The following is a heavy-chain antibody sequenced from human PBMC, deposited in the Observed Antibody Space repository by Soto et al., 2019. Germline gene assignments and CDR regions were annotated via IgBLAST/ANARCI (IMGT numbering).Heavy chain of an antibody. CDR2: IYYSGST. Sequence: QVQLQESGPGLVKPSETLSLTCTVSGGSISSYYWSWIRQPPGKGLEWIGYIYYSGSTNYNPSLKSRVTMSEDTSKNQFSLKLSSVTAADTAVYYCARRRHFLDILTGYYSSGVGAFDIWGQGTMVTVSS. V-gene: IGHV4-59*08. J-gene: IGHJ3*02. CDR3: ARRRHFLDILTGYYSSGVGAFDI. CDR1: GGSISSYY. D-gene: IGHD3-9*01.